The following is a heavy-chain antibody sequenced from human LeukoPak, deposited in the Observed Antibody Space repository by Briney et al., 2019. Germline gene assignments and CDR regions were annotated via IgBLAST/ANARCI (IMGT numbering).Heavy chain of an antibody. J-gene: IGHJ4*02. CDR2: INSDGSST. D-gene: IGHD4-17*01. Sequence: GGSLRLSCAASGFTFSSYWMHWVRQAPGKGLVWVSRINSDGSSTSYADFVKGRFINSRDNAKNTLYLQMNSLRAEDTAVYYCARIYGSFDYWGQGTLVTVSS. CDR1: GFTFSSYW. V-gene: IGHV3-74*01. CDR3: ARIYGSFDY.